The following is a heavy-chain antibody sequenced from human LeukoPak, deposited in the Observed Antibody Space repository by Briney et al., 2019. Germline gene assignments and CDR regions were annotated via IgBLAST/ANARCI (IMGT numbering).Heavy chain of an antibody. D-gene: IGHD6-19*01. J-gene: IGHJ4*02. CDR1: GFTFSFYA. Sequence: GGSLRLSCAASGFTFSFYALSWVRQAPGKGLEWVSAISSSGSTTYYADSLKGRFTISRDNSKNTLYLQMNSLRAEDTAVYYCATVKQWLVSALDYWGQGTLVTVSS. V-gene: IGHV3-23*01. CDR3: ATVKQWLVSALDY. CDR2: ISSSGSTT.